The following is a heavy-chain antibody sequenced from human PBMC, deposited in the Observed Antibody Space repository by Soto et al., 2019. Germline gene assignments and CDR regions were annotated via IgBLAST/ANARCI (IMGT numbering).Heavy chain of an antibody. Sequence: SETLSLTCAVYGGSFSGYYWTWIRQPPGTGLEWIGEINHSGSTNYNPSLKSRVTISVDTSKNQFPLKLTSVTAADTAVYYCARDEITGLFDYWGQGTLVTVSS. D-gene: IGHD2-8*02. CDR3: ARDEITGLFDY. CDR1: GGSFSGYY. CDR2: INHSGST. V-gene: IGHV4-34*01. J-gene: IGHJ4*02.